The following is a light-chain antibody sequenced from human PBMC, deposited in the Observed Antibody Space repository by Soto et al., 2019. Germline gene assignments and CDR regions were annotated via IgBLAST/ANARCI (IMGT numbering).Light chain of an antibody. CDR1: QSLLHSSGYNG. Sequence: DIVMTQSPLSLPVTPGEPASISCRSSQSLLHSSGYNGLDWYLQRPGQPPQLLIYLGSNRAPGAPDRFSGSGSGTEFTLRISRVEAEDVGTYYCMQSLQTPLTFGGGTKVEIK. V-gene: IGKV2-28*01. CDR3: MQSLQTPLT. CDR2: LGS. J-gene: IGKJ4*01.